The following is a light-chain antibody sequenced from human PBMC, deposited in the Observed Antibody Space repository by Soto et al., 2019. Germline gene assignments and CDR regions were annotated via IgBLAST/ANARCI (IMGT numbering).Light chain of an antibody. CDR2: EDN. Sequence: NFMLTQPHSVSESPGKTVTISCTRSSGSIASNYVQWYQQRPGSAPTPVIYEDNERPSGVPDRFSGSIDSSSNSASLTISGLKTADEADYYCQSYQSGNVVFGGGTKVTVL. J-gene: IGLJ2*01. CDR3: QSYQSGNVV. V-gene: IGLV6-57*04. CDR1: SGSIASNY.